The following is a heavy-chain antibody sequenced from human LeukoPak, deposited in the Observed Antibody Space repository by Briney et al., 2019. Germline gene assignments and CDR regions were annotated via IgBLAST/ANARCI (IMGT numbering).Heavy chain of an antibody. D-gene: IGHD2-21*02. V-gene: IGHV3-7*01. Sequence: GGSLRLSCVDSGFTFSNHWMSWVRQAPGEGLEWGANIKQDGSDKYYVDSVKGRFTISRDNAKNSLYLQMNSLRADDTAVYYCARIPAGVATRKGKLYYHYYYMDVWGKGTTVTVSS. CDR2: IKQDGSDK. CDR3: ARIPAGVATRKGKLYYHYYYMDV. CDR1: GFTFSNHW. J-gene: IGHJ6*03.